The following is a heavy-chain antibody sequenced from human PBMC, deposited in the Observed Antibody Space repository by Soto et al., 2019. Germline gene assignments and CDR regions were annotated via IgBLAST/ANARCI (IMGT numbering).Heavy chain of an antibody. CDR1: GGSINRYY. CDR3: ARAQPSSGWYISYYGMDV. D-gene: IGHD6-19*01. CDR2: IYYNGNI. Sequence: SDTLSLTCTVSGGSINRYYWSWIRQAPGKRLEWIGYIYYNGNIDYNPSLKSRVTMSVDTSKNQFFLQLSSVTAADTAVYYCARAQPSSGWYISYYGMDVWGQGTTVTVSS. V-gene: IGHV4-59*01. J-gene: IGHJ6*02.